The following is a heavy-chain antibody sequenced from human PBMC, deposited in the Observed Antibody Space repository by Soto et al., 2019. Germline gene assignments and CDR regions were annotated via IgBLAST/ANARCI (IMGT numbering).Heavy chain of an antibody. CDR2: ISAYNGNT. CDR3: ARVNGIVVVPAAIGDWFDP. V-gene: IGHV1-18*01. D-gene: IGHD2-2*01. Sequence: ASVKVSCKASGYTFTSYGISWVRQAPGQGLEWMGWISAYNGNTNYAQKLQGRVTMTTDTSTSTAYMELRSLRSDDTAVYYCARVNGIVVVPAAIGDWFDPWGQGTLVTVSS. CDR1: GYTFTSYG. J-gene: IGHJ5*02.